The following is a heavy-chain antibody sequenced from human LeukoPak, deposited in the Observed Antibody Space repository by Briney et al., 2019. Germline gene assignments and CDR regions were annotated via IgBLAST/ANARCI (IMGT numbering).Heavy chain of an antibody. CDR2: ISSSSNTM. J-gene: IGHJ4*02. Sequence: PGGSLRLSCAASGFTFNNYNMNWVRQAPGKGLEWVSYISSSSNTMFYADSVKGRFTISRDNAKNSLYLQMNSLRAEDTAVYYCATESGTYSGTCFDYWGQGTLVTVSS. CDR1: GFTFNNYN. D-gene: IGHD1-26*01. CDR3: ATESGTYSGTCFDY. V-gene: IGHV3-48*01.